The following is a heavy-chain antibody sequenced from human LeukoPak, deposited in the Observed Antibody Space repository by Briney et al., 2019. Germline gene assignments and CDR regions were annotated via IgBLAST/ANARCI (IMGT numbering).Heavy chain of an antibody. D-gene: IGHD2-2*01. CDR1: GFTFNSYS. J-gene: IGHJ6*04. V-gene: IGHV3-21*01. Sequence: GGSLRLSCAASGFTFNSYSMNWVRQAPGKGLEWVSSISSSSGYIYYADSVKGRFTISRDNAKNSLYLQMNSLRAEDTAVYYCARGYCSSTSCPDYLVRYYGMDVWGKGTTVTVSS. CDR3: ARGYCSSTSCPDYLVRYYGMDV. CDR2: ISSSSGYI.